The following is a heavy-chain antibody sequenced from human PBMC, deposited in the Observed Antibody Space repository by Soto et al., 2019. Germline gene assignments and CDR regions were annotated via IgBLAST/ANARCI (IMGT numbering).Heavy chain of an antibody. Sequence: QVQLVQSGAEVKKPGASVKVSCKASGYTFTRSGISWVRQAPGQEPEGMGWISSYNGDTNYAQTFQGRVTMTTDTSTSTAYMELRSLRSDDTAVYYCAREGVAPYYYYGMDVWGQGTPVTVSS. CDR3: AREGVAPYYYYGMDV. J-gene: IGHJ6*02. CDR1: GYTFTRSG. CDR2: ISSYNGDT. V-gene: IGHV1-18*01. D-gene: IGHD5-12*01.